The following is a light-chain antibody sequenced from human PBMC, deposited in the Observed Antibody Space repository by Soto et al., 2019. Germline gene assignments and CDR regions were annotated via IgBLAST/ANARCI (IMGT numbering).Light chain of an antibody. CDR3: SSDTSISTLVV. CDR1: SSDVGGYNY. J-gene: IGLJ2*01. V-gene: IGLV2-14*01. CDR2: DVS. Sequence: QSALTQPASVSGSPGQSITISCTGTSSDVGGYNYVSWYQQHPGKAPKLMIYDVSNRPSGVANRFSGSKSGNTASLTISGLQAEDDDDYCCSSDTSISTLVVFGGGTKVTVL.